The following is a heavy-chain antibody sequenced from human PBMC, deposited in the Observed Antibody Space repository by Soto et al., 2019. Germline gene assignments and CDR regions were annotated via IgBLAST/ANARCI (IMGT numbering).Heavy chain of an antibody. V-gene: IGHV1-18*04. J-gene: IGHJ6*02. CDR1: GYTFTSHN. D-gene: IGHD1-1*01. Sequence: GASVKGSFKASGYTFTSHNISWVRQAPGQGLDCMGWISPYSGNTDYAQNLQGRVTMTTDTLTSTAYMELRSLRSDDAAGDYCERDKQERIFYDYFGLDEWGQCTTVTVS. CDR2: ISPYSGNT. CDR3: ERDKQERIFYDYFGLDE.